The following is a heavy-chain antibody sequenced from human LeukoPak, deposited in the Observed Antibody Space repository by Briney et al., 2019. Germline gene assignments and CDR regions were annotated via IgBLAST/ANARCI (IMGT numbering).Heavy chain of an antibody. J-gene: IGHJ5*02. CDR3: ARHYGP. Sequence: LRLSCAASGFTFSSYAMHWVRQPPGKGLEWIGSIYDSGSTYYNPSLKSRVTISVDTSKNQFSLKLNSVTAADTAVHYCARHYGPWGQGTLVTVSS. CDR2: IYDSGST. D-gene: IGHD3-10*01. CDR1: GFTFSSYAMH. V-gene: IGHV4-39*01.